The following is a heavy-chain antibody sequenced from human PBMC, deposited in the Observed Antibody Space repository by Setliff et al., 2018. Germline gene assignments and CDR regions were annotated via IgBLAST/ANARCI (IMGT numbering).Heavy chain of an antibody. CDR3: ARTCSGSGCYAGLES. CDR1: GFTFSNYE. J-gene: IGHJ4*02. CDR2: IWDDGGNK. Sequence: PGGSLRLSCVASGFTFSNYEFNWVRQAPGKGLEWVAVIWDDGGNKYHADSVKGRFTISRDNSKNTLYLQMNSLRPEDTAVYYCARTCSGSGCYAGLESWGQGTPVTVSS. V-gene: IGHV3-33*08. D-gene: IGHD2-15*01.